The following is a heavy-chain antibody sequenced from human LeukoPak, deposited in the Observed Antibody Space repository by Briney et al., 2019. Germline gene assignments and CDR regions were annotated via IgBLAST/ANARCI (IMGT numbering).Heavy chain of an antibody. Sequence: GGSLRLSCAASGFTFSSYSMNWVRQAPGKGREWVSCIRGSSRYIYSADSVKGRFTISRHNAKNSLYLQMNSLRAEDTAVYYCARDRDNVAGTRGYFDYWGQGTRVSVSS. CDR1: GFTFSSYS. CDR3: ARDRDNVAGTRGYFDY. D-gene: IGHD6-19*01. J-gene: IGHJ4*02. V-gene: IGHV3-21*01. CDR2: IRGSSRYI.